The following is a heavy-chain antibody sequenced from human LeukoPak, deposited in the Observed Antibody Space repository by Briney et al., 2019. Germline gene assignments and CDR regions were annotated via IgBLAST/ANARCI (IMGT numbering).Heavy chain of an antibody. D-gene: IGHD1-7*01. J-gene: IGHJ4*02. CDR3: ARQPGNLYPRYYFDY. CDR1: GYTFTSYG. CDR2: ISAYNGNT. V-gene: IGHV1-18*01. Sequence: ASVKVSCKASGYTFTSYGISWVRQAPGQGLEWMGWISAYNGNTNYAQKLQGRVTMTTDTSTSTAYMEPRSLRSDDTAVYYCARQPGNLYPRYYFDYWGQGTLVTVSS.